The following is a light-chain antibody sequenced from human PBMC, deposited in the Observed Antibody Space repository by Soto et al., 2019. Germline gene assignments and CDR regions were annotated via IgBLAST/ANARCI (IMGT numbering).Light chain of an antibody. J-gene: IGKJ4*01. V-gene: IGKV1-9*01. CDR1: QGIKNY. CDR2: GAS. CDR3: QQFYSDPLT. Sequence: DIQLTQSPTFLSASVGDRVTITCRASQGIKNYLGWYQQKPGKAPKFLIYGASSLQSGVQSRFSGSGSGTEFTLTIGSLQPEDFATYYCQQFYSDPLTFGGGTKVEIK.